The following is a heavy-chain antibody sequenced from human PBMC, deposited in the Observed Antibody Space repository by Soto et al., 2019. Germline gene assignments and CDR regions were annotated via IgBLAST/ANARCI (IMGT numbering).Heavy chain of an antibody. CDR1: GFSFGDYW. V-gene: IGHV3-7*03. CDR3: AKLGSGYYTGLYFDY. Sequence: PGGSLRLSCAASGFSFGDYWMSWVRQAPGKGLEWVAHMKKDGSEKYHVDSVKGRFSVSRDNSKNSLYLQMDSLRAEDTAVYYCAKLGSGYYTGLYFDYWGQGTLVTVSS. D-gene: IGHD3-3*01. J-gene: IGHJ4*02. CDR2: MKKDGSEK.